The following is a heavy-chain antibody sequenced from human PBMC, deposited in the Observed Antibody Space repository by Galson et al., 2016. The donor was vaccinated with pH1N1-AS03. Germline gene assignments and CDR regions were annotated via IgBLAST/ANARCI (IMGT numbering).Heavy chain of an antibody. Sequence: QSGAEVKKPGESLMIPCKASGFRFTTYWIAWVRQLPGKGLEWMGFIYPGDSDTKYSPSFQGQVTISADKSISTAYLRWNSLKASDTAMYYCARGDGYNYYFDYWGQGTLVTVSS. CDR3: ARGDGYNYYFDY. J-gene: IGHJ4*02. CDR1: GFRFTTYW. D-gene: IGHD5-24*01. CDR2: IYPGDSDT. V-gene: IGHV5-51*03.